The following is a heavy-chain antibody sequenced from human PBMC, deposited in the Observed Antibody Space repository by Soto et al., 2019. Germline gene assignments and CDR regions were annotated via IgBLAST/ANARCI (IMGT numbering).Heavy chain of an antibody. CDR3: AKPLKPYISSWYGAPEEFDY. V-gene: IGHV3-23*01. CDR1: GFTFSSYA. CDR2: ISGSGGST. D-gene: IGHD6-13*01. J-gene: IGHJ4*02. Sequence: EVQLLESGGGLVQPGGSLRLSCAASGFTFSSYAMSWVRQAPGKGLEWVSAISGSGGSTYYAESVKCRFTSSRDNSKNTLYLQMNSLRAEDTAVYYCAKPLKPYISSWYGAPEEFDYRGQGTLVTVCS.